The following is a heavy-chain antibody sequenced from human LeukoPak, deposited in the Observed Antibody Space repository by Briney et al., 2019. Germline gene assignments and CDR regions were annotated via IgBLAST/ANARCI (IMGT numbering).Heavy chain of an antibody. Sequence: GGSLRLSCAVFGFTVRSNYMSWVRQAPGKGLEWVSDIYSGDSTDYADSVKGRFIISRDKSKDTLYLQMNSLRAEDTAVYYCATSLDTAGGPYWGQGTLVMVSS. J-gene: IGHJ4*02. CDR2: IYSGDST. D-gene: IGHD5-18*01. CDR3: ATSLDTAGGPY. CDR1: GFTVRSNY. V-gene: IGHV3-66*01.